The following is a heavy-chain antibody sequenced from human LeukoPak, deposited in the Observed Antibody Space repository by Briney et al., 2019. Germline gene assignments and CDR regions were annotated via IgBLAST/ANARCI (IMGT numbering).Heavy chain of an antibody. CDR3: AKDLGDGYNYGFDY. V-gene: IGHV3-20*04. J-gene: IGHJ4*02. CDR1: GFTFDDFA. Sequence: GGSLRLSCAASGFTFDDFAMSWVRQAPGKGLEWVSGINWNGGSTGYADSVKGRFTISRDKSKNTLYLQMNSLRAEDTAFYYCAKDLGDGYNYGFDYWGQGTLVTVSS. CDR2: INWNGGST. D-gene: IGHD5-24*01.